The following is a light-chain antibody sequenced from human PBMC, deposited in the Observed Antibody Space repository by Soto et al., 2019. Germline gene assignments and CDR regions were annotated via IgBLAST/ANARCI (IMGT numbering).Light chain of an antibody. CDR3: QQRSSWPFT. J-gene: IGKJ3*01. Sequence: EVVLTQSPATLSLSPGEGATLSCRASQSIGNYLAWYQQKPGQAPRLLNYATSNRATGIPARFSGSGSGTDFTLTISSLEPEDFAIYYCQQRSSWPFTFGPGTKVDIK. CDR2: ATS. V-gene: IGKV3-11*01. CDR1: QSIGNY.